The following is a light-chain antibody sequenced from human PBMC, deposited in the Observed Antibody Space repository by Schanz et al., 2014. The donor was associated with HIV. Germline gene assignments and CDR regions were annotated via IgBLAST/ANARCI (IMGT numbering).Light chain of an antibody. CDR1: QSVSSN. Sequence: EIVMTQSPATLSVSPGERATLSCRASQSVSSNLAWYQQKPGQAPRLLIYGASTRATGIPARFSGSGSGTEFTLTISSLQSEDFAVYYCQGYSPSPPWTFGQGTTVEIK. J-gene: IGKJ1*01. V-gene: IGKV3-15*01. CDR3: QGYSPSPPWT. CDR2: GAS.